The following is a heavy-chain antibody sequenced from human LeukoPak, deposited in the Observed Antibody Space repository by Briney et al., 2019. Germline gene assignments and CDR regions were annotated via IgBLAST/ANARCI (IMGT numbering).Heavy chain of an antibody. J-gene: IGHJ3*01. Sequence: SETLCISRAIYGGSVRGYSWCWIREPPGKGLEWIGEINHRGSTNYNPSLKSRVTISVDTSKNQFSLKLSSVTAADTAVYYCARQSPLAYCGACCYPDGCDYWGQGTMVTVSS. CDR2: INHRGST. CDR3: ARQSPLAYCGACCYPDGCDY. V-gene: IGHV4-34*01. CDR1: GGSVRGYS. D-gene: IGHD2-21*02.